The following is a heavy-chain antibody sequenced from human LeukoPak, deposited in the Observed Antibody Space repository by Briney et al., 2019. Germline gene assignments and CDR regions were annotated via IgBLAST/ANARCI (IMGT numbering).Heavy chain of an antibody. V-gene: IGHV3-23*01. J-gene: IGHJ4*02. D-gene: IGHD3-22*01. CDR2: ISGSGGST. CDR3: AKRHYYYDSSGYSH. Sequence: GGTLRHSCAVSGITFNSYGMSWVRQAPGKGLEWASAISGSGGSTYYADSVKGRFTISRDNSKNTLYLQMNSLRAEDTAVYYCAKRHYYYDSSGYSHWGQGTLVTVSS. CDR1: GITFNSYG.